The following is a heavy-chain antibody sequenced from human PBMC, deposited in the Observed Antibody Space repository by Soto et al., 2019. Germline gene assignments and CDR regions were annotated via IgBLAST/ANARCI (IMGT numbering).Heavy chain of an antibody. D-gene: IGHD3-3*01. Sequence: ASVKVSCKVSGYTLTELSMHWVRQAPGKGLEWMGGFDPEDGETIYAQKFQGRVTMTEDTSTDTAYMELSSLRSEDTAVYYCATSIRELRFLEWLFGPFDYWGQGTLVTSPQ. V-gene: IGHV1-24*01. CDR2: FDPEDGET. CDR1: GYTLTELS. J-gene: IGHJ4*02. CDR3: ATSIRELRFLEWLFGPFDY.